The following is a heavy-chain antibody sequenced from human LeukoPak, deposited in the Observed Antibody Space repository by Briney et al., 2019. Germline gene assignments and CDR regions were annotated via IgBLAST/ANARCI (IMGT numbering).Heavy chain of an antibody. CDR2: IYPGDSDT. CDR3: ARRPTSGQYYFDE. Sequence: HGESLKISCKGSGYSFTSYWIGWVRPMPGKGLEWMGIIYPGDSDTRYSPSFQGQVTISVDKSVSTAYLQWSSLRAADTAIYYCARRPTSGQYYFDEWGQGTLVTVPS. D-gene: IGHD6-19*01. V-gene: IGHV5-51*01. J-gene: IGHJ4*02. CDR1: GYSFTSYW.